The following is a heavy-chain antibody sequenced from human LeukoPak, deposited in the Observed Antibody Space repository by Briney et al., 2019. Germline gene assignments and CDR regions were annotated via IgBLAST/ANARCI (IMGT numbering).Heavy chain of an antibody. J-gene: IGHJ4*02. CDR1: GFSLSTSGVG. CDR3: AHRAIGSHFEY. Sequence: SGPTLVNPTQTLTLTCTFSGFSLSTSGVGVGWIRQPPGKALEWLALIYWDDDKRYSPSLKSRITITKDTSKNQVVLVMTNLDPGDTATYYCAHRAIGSHFEYWGQGTLVTVSS. CDR2: IYWDDDK. D-gene: IGHD1-26*01. V-gene: IGHV2-5*02.